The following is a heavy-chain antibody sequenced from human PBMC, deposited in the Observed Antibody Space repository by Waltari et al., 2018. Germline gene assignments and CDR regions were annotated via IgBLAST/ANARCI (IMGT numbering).Heavy chain of an antibody. D-gene: IGHD1-26*01. CDR3: ARGQWDITLEDGGGDY. Sequence: EVPLVASGGGSVQPGGSLSISRASSGFILRSTWTPWVRHAPGKGLEGVSRINTEGRDEAHMAYADSWKGRFTISRDNANNVLYLQMNSLRAEDTAIYYCARGQWDITLEDGGGDYWGQGTLVTVSS. V-gene: IGHV3-74*01. CDR2: INTEGRDEA. CDR1: GFILRSTW. J-gene: IGHJ4*02.